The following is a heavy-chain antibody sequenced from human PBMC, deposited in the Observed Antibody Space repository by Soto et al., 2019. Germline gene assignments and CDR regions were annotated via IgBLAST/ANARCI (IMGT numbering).Heavy chain of an antibody. CDR2: IYYSGST. V-gene: IGHV4-31*03. D-gene: IGHD2-8*01. CDR1: GGSISSGGYY. Sequence: QVQLQESGPGLVKPSQTLSLTCTVSGGSISSGGYYWSWIRQHPGKGLEWIGYIYYSGSTYYNPSLKSRVTISVDTSKNQFSLKLSSVTAADTAVYYCARFAWGPIVLMVYAEQSDAFDIWGQGTMVTVSS. CDR3: ARFAWGPIVLMVYAEQSDAFDI. J-gene: IGHJ3*02.